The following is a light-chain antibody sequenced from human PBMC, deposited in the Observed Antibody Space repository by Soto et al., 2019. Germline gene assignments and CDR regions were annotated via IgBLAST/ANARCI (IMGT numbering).Light chain of an antibody. CDR2: DVN. V-gene: IGLV2-18*02. CDR3: NSFTTSDTYV. Sequence: QSALTQPPSVSGSPGQSVTIPCTGTSSDIGAYNRVSWYQQSPGAAPKLMICDVNNRPSGVPERFSGSKSGNTASLTIFGLQAEDEADYYCNSFTTSDTYVFGTGTKVTVL. J-gene: IGLJ1*01. CDR1: SSDIGAYNR.